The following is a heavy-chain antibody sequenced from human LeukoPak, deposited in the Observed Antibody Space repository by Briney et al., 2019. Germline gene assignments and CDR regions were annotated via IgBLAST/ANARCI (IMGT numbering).Heavy chain of an antibody. J-gene: IGHJ6*03. Sequence: GGSLRLSCAASGFALSGYSIHWVRQAPGKGVEWVSFILSSSSIIYYADSVKGRFTISRDNAKKSVHLQMNSLRVEDTALYYCARVRGPTLPHSYMDVWGKGTAVTVSS. CDR3: ARVRGPTLPHSYMDV. CDR2: ILSSSSII. CDR1: GFALSGYS. V-gene: IGHV3-48*04. D-gene: IGHD2-15*01.